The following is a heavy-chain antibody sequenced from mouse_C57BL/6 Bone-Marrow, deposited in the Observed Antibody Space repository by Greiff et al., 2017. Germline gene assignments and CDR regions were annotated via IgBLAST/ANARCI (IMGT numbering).Heavy chain of an antibody. CDR2: ISSGGSYP. CDR1: GFTFSSYG. J-gene: IGHJ2*01. V-gene: IGHV5-6*01. CDR3: ALHGFYVGTFDY. Sequence: DVHLVESGGDLVKPGGSLKLSCAASGFTFSSYGMSWVRQTPDKRLEWVATISSGGSYPYYPDSVKGRFTSSRDNAKDTLSMHMSSLKSEDTAMYYCALHGFYVGTFDYWGQGTPLTVSS. D-gene: IGHD2-3*01.